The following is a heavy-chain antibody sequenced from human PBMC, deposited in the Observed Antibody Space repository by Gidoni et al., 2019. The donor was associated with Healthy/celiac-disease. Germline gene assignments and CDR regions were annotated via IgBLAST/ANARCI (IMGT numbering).Heavy chain of an antibody. J-gene: IGHJ4*02. CDR3: AKDGEIKAEDYYGQNPFDY. CDR1: GFTFDAYA. V-gene: IGHV3-9*01. Sequence: EVQLVESGGGLVQPGRSLRLSCAASGFTFDAYAMHWVRQAPGKGLEWVSGISWNSGSIGYADSVKGRFTISRDNAKNSLYLQMNSLRAEDTALYYCAKDGEIKAEDYYGQNPFDYWGQGTLVTVSS. D-gene: IGHD3-10*01. CDR2: ISWNSGSI.